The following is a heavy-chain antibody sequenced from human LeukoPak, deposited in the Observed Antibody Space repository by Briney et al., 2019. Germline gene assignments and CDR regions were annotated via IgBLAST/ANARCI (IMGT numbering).Heavy chain of an antibody. CDR3: VKEPGPPIAITSFHS. Sequence: GASVKVSCKASGYTFTSYAMNWVRQAPGQGLEWMGWINTNTENPTYAQDFTGRFVFSLDTSISTAYLQISSLKAEDTAVYYCVKEPGPPIAITSFHSWGQGTLVTVSS. J-gene: IGHJ5*02. V-gene: IGHV7-4-1*02. D-gene: IGHD1-14*01. CDR1: GYTFTSYA. CDR2: INTNTENP.